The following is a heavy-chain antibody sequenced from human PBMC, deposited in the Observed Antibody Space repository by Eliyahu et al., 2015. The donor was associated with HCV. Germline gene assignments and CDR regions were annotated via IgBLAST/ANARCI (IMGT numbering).Heavy chain of an antibody. J-gene: IGHJ6*02. Sequence: TFSSHALYWVRQAPGKGVEWVAAISFDGSNKYYADSVKGRFTISRDNSKNALYLQMNRLRAEDTAVYFCARSYGDDPYYYYGMDVWGQGTTVTVSS. V-gene: IGHV3-30-3*01. CDR3: ARSYGDDPYYYYGMDV. CDR2: ISFDGSNK. CDR1: TFSSHA. D-gene: IGHD4-17*01.